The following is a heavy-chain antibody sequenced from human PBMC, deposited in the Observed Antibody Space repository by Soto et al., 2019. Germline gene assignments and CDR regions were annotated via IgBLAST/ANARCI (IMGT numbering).Heavy chain of an antibody. J-gene: IGHJ5*02. CDR3: ATVCDL. Sequence: EVQLVESGGGLVQPGGSLRVSCAASGFTFRSHWIHWVRQAPGKGLEWVSRIETDGGGTSYADSVKGRFTISTDNAKNTVYLKMNGLRAEDTAVYYCATVCDLWGQGTLVTVSS. CDR1: GFTFRSHW. D-gene: IGHD2-8*01. CDR2: IETDGGGT. V-gene: IGHV3-74*01.